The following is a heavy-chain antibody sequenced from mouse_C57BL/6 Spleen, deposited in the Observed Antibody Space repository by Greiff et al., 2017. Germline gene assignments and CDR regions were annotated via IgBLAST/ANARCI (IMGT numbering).Heavy chain of an antibody. CDR2: INPNYGTT. V-gene: IGHV1-39*01. CDR1: GYSFTDYN. Sequence: VQLQQSGPELVKPGASVKISCKASGYSFTDYNMNWVKQSTGKSLEWIGVINPNYGTTSYNQKFKGKATLTVDQSSSTAYMQLNSLTSEDSAVYYCAREGIYYGNPDWYFDVWGTGTTVTVSS. D-gene: IGHD2-1*01. CDR3: AREGIYYGNPDWYFDV. J-gene: IGHJ1*03.